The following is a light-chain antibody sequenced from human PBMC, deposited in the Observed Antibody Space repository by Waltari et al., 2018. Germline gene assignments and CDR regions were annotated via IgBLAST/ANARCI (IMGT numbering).Light chain of an antibody. V-gene: IGKV1-33*01. Sequence: DIPMTQSPSSLSASVGDRVTISCQASQDIRNYLNWYQHKPGKAPKLLIYEASNLKTGVPSRFTGRGSGTNFTCTINSLQPEDIATYYCEQSVTFGQGTQLEIK. CDR3: EQSVT. CDR1: QDIRNY. J-gene: IGKJ5*01. CDR2: EAS.